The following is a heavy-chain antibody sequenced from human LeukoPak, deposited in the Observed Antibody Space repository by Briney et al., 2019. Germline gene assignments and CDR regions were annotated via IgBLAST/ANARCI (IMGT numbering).Heavy chain of an antibody. J-gene: IGHJ3*02. D-gene: IGHD3-22*01. V-gene: IGHV3-23*01. CDR1: GFTFSSYA. Sequence: GGSLRLSCAASGFTFSSYAMSWVRQAPGKGLEWVSAISGSGGSTYYADSVKGRFTISRDNSKNTLYLQMNSLRAEDTAVYYCAKAGRVTYYYDSSGHGRDAFDIWGQGTMVTVSS. CDR3: AKAGRVTYYYDSSGHGRDAFDI. CDR2: ISGSGGST.